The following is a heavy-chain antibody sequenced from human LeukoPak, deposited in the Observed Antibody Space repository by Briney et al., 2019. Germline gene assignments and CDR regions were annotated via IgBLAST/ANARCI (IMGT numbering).Heavy chain of an antibody. V-gene: IGHV4-31*03. CDR2: IYYSGST. CDR3: ASGYYDILTGYGYGMDV. D-gene: IGHD3-9*01. Sequence: SETLSLTPTLPVGSISSGGYYWSWIRHHPGKGLEWIGYIYYSGSTYYNPSLESRVTISVDTSKNQFSLKLSSVTAADTAVYYCASGYYDILTGYGYGMDVWGQGTTVTVSS. J-gene: IGHJ6*02. CDR1: VGSISSGGYY.